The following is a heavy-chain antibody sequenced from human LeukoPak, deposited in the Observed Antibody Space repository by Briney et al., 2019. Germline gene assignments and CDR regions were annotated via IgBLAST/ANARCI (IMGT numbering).Heavy chain of an antibody. V-gene: IGHV4-61*02. CDR1: GGSISSGSYF. CDR3: AGYYDSSGPMGYRI. Sequence: SETLSLTCTVSGGSISSGSYFWSWSRQPAGKRLEWIGRIYTSGSTKYNPSLKSRVTISVDTSRNQFSLKLSSVTAADTAVYYCAGYYDSSGPMGYRIWGQGTMVTVSS. D-gene: IGHD3-22*01. J-gene: IGHJ3*02. CDR2: IYTSGST.